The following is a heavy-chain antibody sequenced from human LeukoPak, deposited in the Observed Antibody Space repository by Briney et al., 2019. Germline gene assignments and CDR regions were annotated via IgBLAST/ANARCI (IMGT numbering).Heavy chain of an antibody. V-gene: IGHV4-4*08. CDR2: IYTNGRT. CDR3: ARGGPGAYHDTSGPSDS. J-gene: IGHJ4*02. Sequence: SETLSLTCTVSGASISSYPWIWIRQSPEKGLEWIGYIYTNGRTTHNPSLKSRVTISVDTSKNQFSLKLTSVTAADTAVYYCARGGPGAYHDTSGPSDSWGQGTLVTVSS. CDR1: GASISSYP. D-gene: IGHD3-22*01.